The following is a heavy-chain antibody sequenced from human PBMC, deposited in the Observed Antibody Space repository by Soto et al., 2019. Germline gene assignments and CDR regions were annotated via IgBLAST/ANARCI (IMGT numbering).Heavy chain of an antibody. CDR3: ARDVGYSQADYFDD. J-gene: IGHJ4*02. Sequence: HLVQPGNEVRKPGASVRVSCKASGYTFNEFGITWVRQAPGQGLQWVGRISGLNGNTEYALNFRGRVTLTTDTSTNTAYMDLTSLTRDDTAVYYCARDVGYSQADYFDDWGQGTLVTVSS. CDR1: GYTFNEFG. V-gene: IGHV1-18*01. CDR2: ISGLNGNT. D-gene: IGHD5-18*01.